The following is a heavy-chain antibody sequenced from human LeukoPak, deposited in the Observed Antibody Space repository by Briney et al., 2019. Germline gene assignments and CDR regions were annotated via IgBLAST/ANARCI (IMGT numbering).Heavy chain of an antibody. Sequence: SETLSLTCTVSGGSVSTDYWSWIRQPPGKGLEWIGYIYYSGGTNYNPSLQSRVTISVDTSKNQFSLKLTSVTAADTAVYYCARVRGSGYDYWGQGTLVTVSS. V-gene: IGHV4-59*02. CDR2: IYYSGGT. CDR3: ARVRGSGYDY. D-gene: IGHD3-22*01. J-gene: IGHJ4*02. CDR1: GGSVSTDY.